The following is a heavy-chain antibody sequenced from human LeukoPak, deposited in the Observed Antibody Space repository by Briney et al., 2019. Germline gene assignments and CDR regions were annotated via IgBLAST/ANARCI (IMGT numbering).Heavy chain of an antibody. V-gene: IGHV4-31*03. CDR1: GGSISSGGYY. CDR3: ARALTPTDHDFWSGFSNTGGYYFDY. CDR2: IYYSGST. J-gene: IGHJ4*02. Sequence: SQTLSLTCTVSGGSISSGGYYWSWIRQHPGKGLEWIGYIYYSGSTYYNPSLKSRVTISVDTSKNQFSLKLSSVTAADTAVYYCARALTPTDHDFWSGFSNTGGYYFDYWGQGTLVTVSS. D-gene: IGHD3-3*01.